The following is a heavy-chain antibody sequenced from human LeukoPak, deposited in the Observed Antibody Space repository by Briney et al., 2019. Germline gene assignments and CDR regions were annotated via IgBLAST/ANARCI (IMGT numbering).Heavy chain of an antibody. CDR3: ARGVQIATFDY. V-gene: IGHV4-59*01. D-gene: IGHD6-13*01. CDR1: DGSISGYY. CDR2: IYYGGST. J-gene: IGHJ4*02. Sequence: SSETLSLTCTVSDGSISGYYWSWIRQPPGKGLEWIGYIYYGGSTNYNPSLKSRVTISVDTSKNQFSLKLSSVTAADTAVYYCARGVQIATFDYWGQGTLVTVSS.